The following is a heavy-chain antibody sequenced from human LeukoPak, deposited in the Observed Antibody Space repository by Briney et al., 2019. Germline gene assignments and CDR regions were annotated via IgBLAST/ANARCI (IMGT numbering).Heavy chain of an antibody. J-gene: IGHJ6*03. Sequence: GGSLRLSCAASGFTVSSNYMSWVRQAPGKGLEWVSSISSSSNYIYYADSVKGRFTISRDNAKNSLYLQMNSLRAEDTAVYYCARLHITMIRGGQMPRFGSLYYMDVWGKGTTVTISS. D-gene: IGHD3-10*01. CDR3: ARLHITMIRGGQMPRFGSLYYMDV. CDR2: ISSSSNYI. V-gene: IGHV3-21*01. CDR1: GFTVSSNY.